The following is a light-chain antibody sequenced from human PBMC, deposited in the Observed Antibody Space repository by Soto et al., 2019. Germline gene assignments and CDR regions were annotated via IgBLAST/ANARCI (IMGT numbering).Light chain of an antibody. CDR1: SSDVGTYDL. V-gene: IGLV2-23*01. J-gene: IGLJ3*02. Sequence: QSALTKPASVSGSPGQSITISCTGTSSDVGTYDLVSWYQHNPGAAPKLMIYEATRRPSGISNRFSGSKSGNTASLTISGLQAEDEADYYCCSFAGSNSWVFGGGTKLTVL. CDR2: EAT. CDR3: CSFAGSNSWV.